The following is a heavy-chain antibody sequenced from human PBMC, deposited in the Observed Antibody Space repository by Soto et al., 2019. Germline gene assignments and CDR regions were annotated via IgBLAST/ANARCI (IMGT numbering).Heavy chain of an antibody. CDR3: ASVKYSRGWYAAEYYFDY. Sequence: ASVKVSCKASGYTFTSYGISWVRQAPGQGLEWMGWISAYNGNTNYAQKLQGRVTMTTDKSTSTAYMELSSLRSEDTAVYYCASVKYSRGWYAAEYYFDYWGQGTLVTVSS. CDR2: ISAYNGNT. D-gene: IGHD6-19*01. V-gene: IGHV1-18*04. J-gene: IGHJ4*02. CDR1: GYTFTSYG.